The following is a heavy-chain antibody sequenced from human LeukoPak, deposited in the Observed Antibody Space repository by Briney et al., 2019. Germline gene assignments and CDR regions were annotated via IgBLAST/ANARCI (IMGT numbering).Heavy chain of an antibody. J-gene: IGHJ5*02. V-gene: IGHV1-46*01. D-gene: IGHD2-2*01. CDR3: ARLGALVPAAKGWFDP. CDR2: INPSGGST. Sequence: APVKVSCKASGYTFTSYYMHWVRQAPGQGLEWMGIINPSGGSTSYAQMFQGRVTMTRDTSTSTVYMELSSLRSEDTAVYYCARLGALVPAAKGWFDPWGQGTLVTVSS. CDR1: GYTFTSYY.